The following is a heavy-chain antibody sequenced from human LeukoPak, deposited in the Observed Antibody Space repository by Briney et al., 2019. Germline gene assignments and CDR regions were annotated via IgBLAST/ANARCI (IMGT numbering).Heavy chain of an antibody. Sequence: SETLSLTCIVSGGSISTYYWSWIRQPPGKGPEWIGYIYYSGGTDYNPSLKSRVSMSVDTSKNQFSLKLSSVTAADTAVYYCARASELGDFDYWGQGTLVTVSS. V-gene: IGHV4-59*01. CDR1: GGSISTYY. CDR3: ARASELGDFDY. CDR2: IYYSGGT. D-gene: IGHD7-27*01. J-gene: IGHJ4*02.